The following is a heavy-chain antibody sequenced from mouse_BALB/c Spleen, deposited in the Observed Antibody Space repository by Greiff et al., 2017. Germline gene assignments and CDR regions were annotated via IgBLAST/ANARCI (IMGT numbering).Heavy chain of an antibody. V-gene: IGHV1S135*01. J-gene: IGHJ2*01. CDR3: ARGSFDY. Sequence: VQLKESGPELVKPGASVKVSCKASGYAFTSYNMYWVKQSHGKSLEWIGYIDPYNGGTSYNQKFKGKATLTVDTSSSTAYIHLNSLTSEVSACYYCARGSFDYWGQGTTLTVSS. CDR1: GYAFTSYN. CDR2: IDPYNGGT.